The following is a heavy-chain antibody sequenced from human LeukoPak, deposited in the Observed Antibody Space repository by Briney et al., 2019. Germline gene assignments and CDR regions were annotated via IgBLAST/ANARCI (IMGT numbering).Heavy chain of an antibody. J-gene: IGHJ6*03. CDR1: GYTFTTYG. V-gene: IGHV1-18*01. CDR3: ARGRYCSSTSCYKVYYYYMDV. CDR2: ISAYNGNT. D-gene: IGHD2-2*02. Sequence: ASVKVSCKASGYTFTTYGISWVRQAPGQGLEWMGWISAYNGNTNYAQKLQDRVTMTTDTSTSTAYMELRNLRSDDTAVYYCARGRYCSSTSCYKVYYYYMDVWGKGTTVTVSS.